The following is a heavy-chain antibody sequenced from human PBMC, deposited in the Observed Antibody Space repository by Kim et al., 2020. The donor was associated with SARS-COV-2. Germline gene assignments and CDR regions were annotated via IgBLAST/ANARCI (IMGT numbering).Heavy chain of an antibody. Sequence: SETLSLTCAVYGGSFSGYYWSWIRQPPGKGLEWIGEINHSGSTNYNPSLKSRVTISVDTSKNQFSLKLSSVTAADTAVYYCARGRLRYCTNGVCWGPLFDYWGQGTLVTVSS. CDR3: ARGRLRYCTNGVCWGPLFDY. CDR2: INHSGST. J-gene: IGHJ4*02. CDR1: GGSFSGYY. D-gene: IGHD2-8*01. V-gene: IGHV4-34*01.